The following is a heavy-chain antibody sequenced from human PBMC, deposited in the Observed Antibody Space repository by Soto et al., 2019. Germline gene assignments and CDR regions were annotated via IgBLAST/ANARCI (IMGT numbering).Heavy chain of an antibody. J-gene: IGHJ4*02. CDR1: GGSISSGGYY. CDR2: IYYSGST. V-gene: IGHV4-31*03. CDR3: ASRPSVATIIVY. D-gene: IGHD5-12*01. Sequence: SETLSLTCTVSGGSISSGGYYWSWIRQHPGKGLEWIGYIYYSGSTYYNPSLKSRVTISVDTSKNQFSLKLSSVTAADTAVYYCASRPSVATIIVYWGQGTLVTVSS.